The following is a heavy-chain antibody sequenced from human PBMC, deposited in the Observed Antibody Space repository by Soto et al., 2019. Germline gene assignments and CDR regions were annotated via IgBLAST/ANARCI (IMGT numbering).Heavy chain of an antibody. Sequence: GGSLRLSCAASGFTFSSYAMHWVRQAPGKGLEWVAVISYDGSNKYYADSVKGRFTISRDNSKNTLYLQMNSLRAEDTAVYYCAKSKTPLRAAGTLYYYGMDVWGQGTTVTVSS. V-gene: IGHV3-30*18. CDR1: GFTFSSYA. CDR3: AKSKTPLRAAGTLYYYGMDV. CDR2: ISYDGSNK. D-gene: IGHD6-13*01. J-gene: IGHJ6*02.